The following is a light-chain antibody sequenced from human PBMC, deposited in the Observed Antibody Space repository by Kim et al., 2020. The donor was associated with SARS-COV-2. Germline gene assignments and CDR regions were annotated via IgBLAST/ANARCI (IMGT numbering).Light chain of an antibody. CDR3: NSRDSSGNHFSVV. Sequence: SSELTQDPAVSVALGQTVRITCQGDSLRSYYASWYQQKPGQAPVLVIYGKNNRPLGIPDRFSGSSSGNTASLTITGAQAEDEAANYCNSRDSSGNHFSVV. J-gene: IGLJ2*01. V-gene: IGLV3-19*01. CDR2: GKN. CDR1: SLRSYY.